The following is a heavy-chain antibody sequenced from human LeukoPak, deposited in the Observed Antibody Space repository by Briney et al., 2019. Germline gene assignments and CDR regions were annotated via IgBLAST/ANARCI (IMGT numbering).Heavy chain of an antibody. J-gene: IGHJ4*02. V-gene: IGHV1-2*02. CDR2: INPNSGGT. CDR3: ARGIAVAGTFFDY. Sequence: GASVKVSCKASGGTFSSYAISWVRQAPGQGLEWMGWINPNSGGTNYAQKFQGRVTMTRDTSISTAYMELSRLRSDDTAVYYCARGIAVAGTFFDYWGQGTLVTVSS. D-gene: IGHD6-19*01. CDR1: GGTFSSYA.